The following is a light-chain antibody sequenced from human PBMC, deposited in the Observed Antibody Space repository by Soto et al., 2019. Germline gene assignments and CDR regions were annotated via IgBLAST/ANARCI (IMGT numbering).Light chain of an antibody. Sequence: QSVLTQPASVSGAPGQSITISCTGTDSDVGGFNYVSWYQQYPGKAPKLMIYDVSDRPSGVSNRFSGSKSGNTASLTISGLQAEDEADYYCGSYTAYTTYVFGTGTKVTVL. CDR3: GSYTAYTTYV. CDR2: DVS. J-gene: IGLJ1*01. CDR1: DSDVGGFNY. V-gene: IGLV2-14*03.